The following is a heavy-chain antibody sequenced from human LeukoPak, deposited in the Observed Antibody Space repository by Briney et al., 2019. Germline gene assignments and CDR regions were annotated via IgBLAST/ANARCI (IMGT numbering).Heavy chain of an antibody. Sequence: GRSLRLSCAASGFTFDDYAMHWVRQAPGKGLEWVSGIAWNGDAIVYADSVKGRFTISRDNAKNSLYLQMNSLRAEDTALYYCTKGSGPVRFSGYVFHHWGLGTLVTVSS. CDR1: GFTFDDYA. CDR3: TKGSGPVRFSGYVFHH. D-gene: IGHD5-12*01. V-gene: IGHV3-9*01. CDR2: IAWNGDAI. J-gene: IGHJ4*02.